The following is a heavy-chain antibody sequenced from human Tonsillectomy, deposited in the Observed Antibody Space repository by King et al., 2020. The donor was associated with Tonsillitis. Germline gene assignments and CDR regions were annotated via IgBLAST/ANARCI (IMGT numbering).Heavy chain of an antibody. CDR2: IYYSGST. D-gene: IGHD2-21*01. CDR3: ARLTVISIYWYCDL. J-gene: IGHJ2*01. Sequence: VQLQESGPGLVKPSETLSLTCTVSGGSVSSGSYYWSWIRQPPGKGLEWIGYIYYSGSTNYNPSLKSRVTISVDTSKNQFSLKLRSVTAADTALYYCARLTVISIYWYCDLWGRGTLVTVSS. V-gene: IGHV4-61*01. CDR1: GGSVSSGSYY.